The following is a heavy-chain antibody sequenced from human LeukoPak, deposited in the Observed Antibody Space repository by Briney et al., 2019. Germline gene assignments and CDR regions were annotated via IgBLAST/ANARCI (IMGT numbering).Heavy chain of an antibody. D-gene: IGHD1-26*01. V-gene: IGHV3-33*08. J-gene: IGHJ4*02. CDR3: ARDLGEWELLRYYFDY. CDR1: GFTFSNYA. Sequence: GGSLRLSCAASGFTFSNYAMNWVRQAPGKGLEWVAVIWYDGSNKYYADSVKGRFTISRDNSKNTLYLQMNSLRAEDTAVYYCARDLGEWELLRYYFDYWGQGTLVTVSS. CDR2: IWYDGSNK.